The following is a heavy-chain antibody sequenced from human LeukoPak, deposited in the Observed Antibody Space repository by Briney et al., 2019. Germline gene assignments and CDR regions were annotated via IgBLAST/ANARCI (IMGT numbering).Heavy chain of an antibody. Sequence: PSETLSLTCTVSGGSISSGGYYWRWIRQHPGKGLEWIGYIYYSGSTYYNPSLKSRVTISVDTSKNQFSLKLSSVTAADTAVYYCARYCSSTSCTYYYYYGTDVWGKGTTVTVSS. D-gene: IGHD2-2*01. CDR3: ARYCSSTSCTYYYYYGTDV. J-gene: IGHJ6*04. V-gene: IGHV4-31*03. CDR2: IYYSGST. CDR1: GGSISSGGYY.